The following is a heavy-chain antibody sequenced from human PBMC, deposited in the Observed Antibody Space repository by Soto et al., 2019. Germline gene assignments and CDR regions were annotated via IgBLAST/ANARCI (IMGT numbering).Heavy chain of an antibody. CDR2: IYTSESS. V-gene: IGHV4-4*07. J-gene: IGHJ3*02. Sequence: QVQLQESGPGLVKPSETLSLTCTVSGSSITNSYWSWIRQPAGKALEWIGRIYTSESSNYNPSLKSRVTMSVDTSKNQFSLKLNSVTAADTAVYYCARVHYCSSASCYGYDAFDIWGPGTMVTVSS. CDR1: GSSITNSY. D-gene: IGHD2-2*01. CDR3: ARVHYCSSASCYGYDAFDI.